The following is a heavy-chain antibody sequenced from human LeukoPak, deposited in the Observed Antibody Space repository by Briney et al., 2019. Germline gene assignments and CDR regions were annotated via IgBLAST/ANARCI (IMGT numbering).Heavy chain of an antibody. CDR2: IKEDGSAQ. CDR1: GFTFSSYS. J-gene: IGHJ5*02. V-gene: IGHV3-7*01. D-gene: IGHD2-2*01. CDR3: ATSSNAPGNH. Sequence: GGSLRLSCAASGFTFSSYSMDWVRQAPGKGLEWVANIKEDGSAQYYVGSVKGRFTISKDNAKNSLNLQMNSLRAEDTAVYYCATSSNAPGNHWGQGTLVTVSS.